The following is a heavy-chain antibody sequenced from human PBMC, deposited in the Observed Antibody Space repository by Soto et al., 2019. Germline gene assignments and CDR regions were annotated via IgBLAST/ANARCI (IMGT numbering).Heavy chain of an antibody. CDR3: ARGGTVAGVYYFDY. J-gene: IGHJ4*02. CDR2: MNPNSGNT. Sequence: ASVKVSCKASGGTFSSYAISWVRQATGQGLEWMGWMNPNSGNTGYAQKFQGRVTMTRNTSISTAYMELSSLRSEDTAVYYCARGGTVAGVYYFDYWGQGXLVTVYS. D-gene: IGHD6-19*01. CDR1: GGTFSSYA. V-gene: IGHV1-8*02.